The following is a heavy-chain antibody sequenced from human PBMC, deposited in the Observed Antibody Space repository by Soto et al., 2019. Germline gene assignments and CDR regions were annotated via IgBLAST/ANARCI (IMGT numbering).Heavy chain of an antibody. CDR3: ATGGYGRSYNWFDP. Sequence: QVQLVQSGAEVKNPGSSVKVSCKASEGTFSSYAISWVRQAPGQGLEWMGGIIPIFGTANYAQKFQGRVTITADKSTSTAYMELSSLRSEDTAVYYCATGGYGRSYNWFDPWGQGTLVTVSS. V-gene: IGHV1-69*06. J-gene: IGHJ5*02. CDR1: EGTFSSYA. CDR2: IIPIFGTA. D-gene: IGHD5-12*01.